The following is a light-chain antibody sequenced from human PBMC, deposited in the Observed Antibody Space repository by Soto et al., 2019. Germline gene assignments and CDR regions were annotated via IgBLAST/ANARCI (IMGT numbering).Light chain of an antibody. J-gene: IGLJ1*01. CDR2: DVS. V-gene: IGLV2-14*01. CDR3: SSYTCRSTSYV. Sequence: QSVLTQPASASGSPGQSITISCTGTSSDVGGYNYVSWYQQHPGKAPKLMIYDVSNRPSGVSNRFSGSKSGNTASLTISGLQAEAEADYYCSSYTCRSTSYVFGTGTKVTVL. CDR1: SSDVGGYNY.